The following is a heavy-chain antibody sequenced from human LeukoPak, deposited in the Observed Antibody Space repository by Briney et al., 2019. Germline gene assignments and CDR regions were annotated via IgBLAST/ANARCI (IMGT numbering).Heavy chain of an antibody. CDR3: AKVKITMIVVVVTTNGFFDY. D-gene: IGHD3-22*01. CDR1: GFSFSDYA. CDR2: ISGSGASR. V-gene: IGHV3-23*01. Sequence: GGSLRLSCAASGFSFSDYAMSWVRQAPGKGPEWVSGISGSGASRYYEDSVKGRFTISRDNAKNTLYLQMNRLSAEDTAVYYCAKVKITMIVVVVTTNGFFDYWGQGTLVTVSS. J-gene: IGHJ4*02.